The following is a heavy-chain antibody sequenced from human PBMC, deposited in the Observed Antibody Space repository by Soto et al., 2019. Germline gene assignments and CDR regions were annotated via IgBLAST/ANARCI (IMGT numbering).Heavy chain of an antibody. D-gene: IGHD3-10*01. J-gene: IGHJ6*03. CDR1: GFTFSSYW. V-gene: IGHV3-7*01. CDR2: IKQDGSEK. CDR3: ARDLRVRGVSIHDYYYYYMDV. Sequence: GGSLRLSCAASGFTFSSYWMSWVRQAPGKGLEWVANIKQDGSEKYYVDSVKGRFTISRDNAKNSLYLQMNSLSAEDTAVYYCARDLRVRGVSIHDYYYYYMDVWGKGTTVTVSS.